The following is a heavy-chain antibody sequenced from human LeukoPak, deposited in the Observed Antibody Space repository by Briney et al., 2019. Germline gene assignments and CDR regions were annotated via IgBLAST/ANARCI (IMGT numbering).Heavy chain of an antibody. D-gene: IGHD6-19*01. CDR3: ARARLEVTGTVWLDP. Sequence: GASVKVSCKTADYSFPSYSFGWVRPAPGQGLGWMGRISAYNDHTQLAQKFQDRVTMTRDTSATTAYMELRSLRSDDTAIYYCARARLEVTGTVWLDPWGQGTLVTVSS. V-gene: IGHV1-18*01. CDR1: DYSFPSYS. J-gene: IGHJ5*02. CDR2: ISAYNDHT.